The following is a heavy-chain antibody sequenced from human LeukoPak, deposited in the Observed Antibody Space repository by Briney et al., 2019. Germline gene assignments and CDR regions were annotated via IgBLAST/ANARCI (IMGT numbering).Heavy chain of an antibody. CDR1: GGSFSGYY. J-gene: IGHJ3*02. CDR2: INHSGST. CDR3: ARDSAVRADYGDSNDAFDI. D-gene: IGHD4-17*01. V-gene: IGHV4-34*01. Sequence: KASETLSLTCAVYGGSFSGYYWSWIRQPPGKGLEWIGEINHSGSTNYNPSLKSRVTISVDTSKNQFSLKLSSVTAADTAVYYCARDSAVRADYGDSNDAFDIWGQGTMVTVSS.